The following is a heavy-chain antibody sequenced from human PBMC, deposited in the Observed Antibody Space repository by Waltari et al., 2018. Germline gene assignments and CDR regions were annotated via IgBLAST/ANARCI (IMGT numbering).Heavy chain of an antibody. Sequence: QVQLVQSGAEVKKPGASVKVSCKASGYTFTSYDINWVRQATGQGLEWMGWMNPNSGNTGYVQKFQGRVTITRNISISTAYMELSSLRSEDTAVYYCASASGLKQLPYDAFDIWGQGTMVTVSS. V-gene: IGHV1-8*03. CDR2: MNPNSGNT. J-gene: IGHJ3*02. CDR1: GYTFTSYD. D-gene: IGHD6-13*01. CDR3: ASASGLKQLPYDAFDI.